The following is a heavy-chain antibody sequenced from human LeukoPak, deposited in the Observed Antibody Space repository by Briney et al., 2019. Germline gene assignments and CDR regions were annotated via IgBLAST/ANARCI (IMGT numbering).Heavy chain of an antibody. V-gene: IGHV1-18*01. CDR3: ARDNPHYGSGSYYYYMNV. J-gene: IGHJ6*03. D-gene: IGHD3-10*01. CDR2: ISPYNGNT. Sequence: ASVKVSCKASGYTFTSYGISWVRQAPGQGLEWMGWISPYNGNTNYAQKLQGRVTMTTDTSTGTAYMELRSLRSDDTAVYYCARDNPHYGSGSYYYYMNVWGKGTTVTVSS. CDR1: GYTFTSYG.